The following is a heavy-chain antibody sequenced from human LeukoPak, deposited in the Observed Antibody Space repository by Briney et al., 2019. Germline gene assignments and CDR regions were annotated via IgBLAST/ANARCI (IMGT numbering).Heavy chain of an antibody. J-gene: IGHJ4*02. V-gene: IGHV1-8*01. D-gene: IGHD3-22*01. CDR1: PYTFTSYD. CDR3: ARTDVSSVRYYDSSGYFD. CDR2: MNPNTGNT. Sequence: RASVKVSCKPSPYTFTSYDINWLRQATGQGLECMGWMNPNTGNTSYAQKFQGRVTMTRNTSISTAYMELSSLSPEDTAVYSCARTDVSSVRYYDSSGYFDWGQGTLVTVSS.